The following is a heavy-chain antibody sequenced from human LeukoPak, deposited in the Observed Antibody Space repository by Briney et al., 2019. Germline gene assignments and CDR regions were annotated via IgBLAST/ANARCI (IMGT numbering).Heavy chain of an antibody. Sequence: PGGSLRLSCTTSGFIFRNYAMTWVRQAPGKGLGWVSSIRDSGDSTFYTDSVKGRFTISRDNSKSTLYLQMNLLSADDTALYYCARVRGYSYANEFHFEYWGQGTLVTVSS. D-gene: IGHD5-18*01. V-gene: IGHV3-23*01. CDR2: IRDSGDST. CDR1: GFIFRNYA. J-gene: IGHJ4*02. CDR3: ARVRGYSYANEFHFEY.